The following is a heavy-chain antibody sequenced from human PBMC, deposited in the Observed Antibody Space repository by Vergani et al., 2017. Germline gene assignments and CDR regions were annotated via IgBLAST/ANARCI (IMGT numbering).Heavy chain of an antibody. Sequence: QVQLVQSGAEVKKPGASVKVSCKASGYTFTGYYMHWVRQAPGQGLEWMGWINPNSGGTNYAQKFQGWVTMTRDTSISTAYMELSRLRSDDTAVYYCARDGYSNYGYYYYYCMDVWGKGTTVTVPS. CDR2: INPNSGGT. CDR3: ARDGYSNYGYYYYYCMDV. V-gene: IGHV1-2*04. J-gene: IGHJ6*03. CDR1: GYTFTGYY. D-gene: IGHD4-11*01.